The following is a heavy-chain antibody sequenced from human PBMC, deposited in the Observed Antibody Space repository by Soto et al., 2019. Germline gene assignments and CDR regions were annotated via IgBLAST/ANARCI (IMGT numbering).Heavy chain of an antibody. Sequence: EQLVESGGGVVQPGKSLRLSCAASGFTFSLCAMHWVRQAPGMGLEWVAVISTDGSKKYHADSVKGRFTIYRDTSQNMVYLQINSLRGGDTVLYSSVRGDMFTVDLSRHYYGIDGWGQGTMVTVS. CDR2: ISTDGSKK. V-gene: IGHV3-30-3*01. J-gene: IGHJ6*02. CDR1: GFTFSLCA. CDR3: VRGDMFTVDLSRHYYGIDG. D-gene: IGHD3-9*01.